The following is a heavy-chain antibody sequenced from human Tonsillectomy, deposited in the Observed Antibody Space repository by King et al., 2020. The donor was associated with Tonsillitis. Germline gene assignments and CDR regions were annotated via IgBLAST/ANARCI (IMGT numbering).Heavy chain of an antibody. CDR3: VRTRYYYDTSGYPD. V-gene: IGHV3-64D*06. CDR1: VVTVSNYA. Sequence: VQLVESGGGLVQPGGSLILSCSASVVTVSNYAMHGVRQAPGKGLEYVSTISGNGGSTYYANSVKGRLTISRDSSKNTLYLQMSSLRPEDTAVYYCVRTRYYYDTSGYPDWGQGTLVTVSS. D-gene: IGHD3-22*01. CDR2: ISGNGGST. J-gene: IGHJ4*02.